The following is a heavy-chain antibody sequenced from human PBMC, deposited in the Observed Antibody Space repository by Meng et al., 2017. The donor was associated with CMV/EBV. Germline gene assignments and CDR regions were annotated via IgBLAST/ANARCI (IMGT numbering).Heavy chain of an antibody. CDR1: G. CDR3: ARGLASLGYCSSTSCYLYYFDY. V-gene: IGHV3-20*03. CDR2: INWNGGST. D-gene: IGHD2-2*01. J-gene: IGHJ4*02. Sequence: GMSWVRQAPGKGLEWVSGINWNGGSTGYADSVKGRFTISRDNAKNSLYLQMNSLRAEDTALYYCARGLASLGYCSSTSCYLYYFDYWGQGTLVTVSS.